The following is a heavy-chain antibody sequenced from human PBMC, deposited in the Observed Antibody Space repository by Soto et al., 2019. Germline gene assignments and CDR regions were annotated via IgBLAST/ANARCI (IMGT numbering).Heavy chain of an antibody. D-gene: IGHD5-18*01. CDR1: GGSISSSSYY. CDR2: IYYSGST. CDR3: AAVVDTAMVLGVY. Sequence: SETLSLTCTVSGGSISSSSYYWGWIRQPPGKGLEWIGSIYYSGSTYYNPSLKSRVTISVDTSKNQFSLKLSSVTAADTAVYYCAAVVDTAMVLGVYWGQGTLVTVSS. V-gene: IGHV4-39*01. J-gene: IGHJ4*02.